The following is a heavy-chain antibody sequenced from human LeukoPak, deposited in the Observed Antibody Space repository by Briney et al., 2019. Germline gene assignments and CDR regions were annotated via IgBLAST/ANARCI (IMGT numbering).Heavy chain of an antibody. Sequence: GGSLRPSCAASGFTFDDYAMHWVRQAPGKGLEWVSGISWSSGRIGYADSVKGRFTISRDNAKNSLYLQMNSLRAEDMALYYCAKDISPDFWSGSNFDYWGQGTLVTVSS. V-gene: IGHV3-9*03. CDR1: GFTFDDYA. D-gene: IGHD3-3*01. CDR3: AKDISPDFWSGSNFDY. J-gene: IGHJ4*02. CDR2: ISWSSGRI.